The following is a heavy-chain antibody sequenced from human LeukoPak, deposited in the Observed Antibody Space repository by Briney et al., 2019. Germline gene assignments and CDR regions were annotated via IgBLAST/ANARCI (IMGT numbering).Heavy chain of an antibody. CDR2: ISSSGSTI. D-gene: IGHD4-23*01. J-gene: IGHJ4*02. CDR3: ARSLVTVVTSYYFDY. CDR1: GFTFSDYY. Sequence: GGSLRLSCAASGFTFSDYYMSWTRQAPGKGLEWVSYISSSGSTIYYADSVKGRFTISRDNAKNSLYLQMNSLRAEDTAVYYCARSLVTVVTSYYFDYWGQGTLVTVSS. V-gene: IGHV3-11*01.